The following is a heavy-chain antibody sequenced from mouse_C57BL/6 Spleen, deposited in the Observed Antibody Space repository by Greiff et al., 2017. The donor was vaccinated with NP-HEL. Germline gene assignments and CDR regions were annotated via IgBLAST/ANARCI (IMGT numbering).Heavy chain of an antibody. Sequence: QVQLQQPGAELVRPGSSVKLSCKASGYTFTSYWMHWVKQRPIQGLEWIGNIDPSDSETHYNQKFKDKATLTVDKSSSKAYMQLSSLTSEDSAVYYCATYGDDGRDYYAMDYWGQGTSVTVSS. D-gene: IGHD2-2*01. CDR3: ATYGDDGRDYYAMDY. V-gene: IGHV1-52*01. CDR1: GYTFTSYW. CDR2: IDPSDSET. J-gene: IGHJ4*01.